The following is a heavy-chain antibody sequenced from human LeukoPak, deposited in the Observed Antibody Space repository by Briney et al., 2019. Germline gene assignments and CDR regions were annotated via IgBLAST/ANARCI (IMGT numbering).Heavy chain of an antibody. Sequence: SETLSLTCTVSGGSISSRPYCWGWIRQPPGKGLEWIGEINHSGSTNYNPSLKSRVTISVDTSKTQFSLKLSSVTAADTAMYYCARRANYYDSSGYYYYYYYMDVWGKGTTVTISS. CDR1: GGSISSRPYC. CDR2: INHSGST. J-gene: IGHJ6*03. D-gene: IGHD3-22*01. CDR3: ARRANYYDSSGYYYYYYYMDV. V-gene: IGHV4-39*07.